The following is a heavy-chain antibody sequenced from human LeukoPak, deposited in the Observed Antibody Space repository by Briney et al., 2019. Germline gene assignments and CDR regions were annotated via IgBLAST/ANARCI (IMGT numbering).Heavy chain of an antibody. Sequence: GASVKVSCKASGYTFTSYDINWVRQATGQGLEWMGWMNPNSGNTGYAQKFQGRVTMTRNTSISTAYMELSSLRSEDTAVYYCARLLDYDFWSGYVYYYGMDVWGQGTTVTVSS. CDR1: GYTFTSYD. D-gene: IGHD3-3*01. CDR3: ARLLDYDFWSGYVYYYGMDV. CDR2: MNPNSGNT. J-gene: IGHJ6*02. V-gene: IGHV1-8*01.